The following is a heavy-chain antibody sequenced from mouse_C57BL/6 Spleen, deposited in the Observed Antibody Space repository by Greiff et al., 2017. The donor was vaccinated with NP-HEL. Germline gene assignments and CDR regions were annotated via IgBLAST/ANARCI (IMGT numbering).Heavy chain of an antibody. J-gene: IGHJ3*01. CDR1: GFTFSDYG. CDR3: ARNYGSPSWFAY. D-gene: IGHD1-1*01. Sequence: EVKLMESGGGLVKPGGSLKLSCAASGFTFSDYGMHWVRQAPEKGLEWVAYISSGSSTIYYADTVKGRFTISRDNAKNTLFLQMTSLRSEDTAMYYCARNYGSPSWFAYWGQGTLVTVSA. CDR2: ISSGSSTI. V-gene: IGHV5-17*01.